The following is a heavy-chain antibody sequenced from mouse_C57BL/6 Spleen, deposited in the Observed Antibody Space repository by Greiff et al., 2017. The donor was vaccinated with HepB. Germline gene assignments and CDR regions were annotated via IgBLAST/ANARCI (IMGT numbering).Heavy chain of an antibody. CDR1: GFTFSSYA. J-gene: IGHJ4*01. CDR2: ISDGGSYT. Sequence: EVKLVESGGGLVKPGGSLKLSCAASGFTFSSYAMSWVRQTPEKRLEWVATISDGGSYTYYPDNVKGRFTISRDNAKNNLYLQMSHLKSEDTAMYYCARDDDYSKGRDYWGQGTSVTVSS. CDR3: ARDDDYSKGRDY. D-gene: IGHD2-5*01. V-gene: IGHV5-4*01.